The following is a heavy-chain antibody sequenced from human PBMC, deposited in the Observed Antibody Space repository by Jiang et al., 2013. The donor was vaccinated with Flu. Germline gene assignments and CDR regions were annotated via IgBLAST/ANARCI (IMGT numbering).Heavy chain of an antibody. Sequence: GPGLVKPSQTLSLTCSVSGSSVSSGSYYWSWIRQHPGEGLEWIGYIYHSGDAYYNPSLKSRITILLDTSKNEFSLRLTSLTAADTAVYYCARWAIIYDPYWYFDLWGRGTLVTVSS. J-gene: IGHJ2*01. V-gene: IGHV4-31*03. CDR1: GSSVSSGSYY. CDR3: ARWAIIYDPYWYFDL. CDR2: IYHSGDA. D-gene: IGHD2/OR15-2a*01.